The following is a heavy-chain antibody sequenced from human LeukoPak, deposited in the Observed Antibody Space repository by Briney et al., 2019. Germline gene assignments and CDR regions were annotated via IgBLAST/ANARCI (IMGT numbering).Heavy chain of an antibody. CDR1: GYSISNGDY. Sequence: SETLSLTCAVSGYSISNGDYWGWIRQPPGKGLEWIGSIYDSGSTSYNPSLKSRVTISADTSKNQFSLKLSSVTAADTAFYYCARKYSSSPYYFDCWGQGTLVTVSS. J-gene: IGHJ4*02. V-gene: IGHV4-38-2*01. CDR2: IYDSGST. CDR3: ARKYSSSPYYFDC. D-gene: IGHD6-13*01.